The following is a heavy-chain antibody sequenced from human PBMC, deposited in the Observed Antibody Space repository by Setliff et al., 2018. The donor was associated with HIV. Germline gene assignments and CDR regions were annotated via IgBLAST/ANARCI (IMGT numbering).Heavy chain of an antibody. CDR2: MYHTGST. Sequence: SETLSLTCAVSGYSISSGCYWGWIRQPPGKGLEWIGSMYHTGSTYYSPSLNSRFTISVDTSKNQFSLKLRSVTAADTAVYYCARQPLYNDYDWRSYYFGYWGQGSLVTVSS. V-gene: IGHV4-38-2*01. CDR3: ARQPLYNDYDWRSYYFGY. J-gene: IGHJ4*02. D-gene: IGHD5-12*01. CDR1: GYSISSGCY.